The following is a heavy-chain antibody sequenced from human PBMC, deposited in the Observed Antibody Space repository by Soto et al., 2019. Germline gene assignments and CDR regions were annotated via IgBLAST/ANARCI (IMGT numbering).Heavy chain of an antibody. CDR1: GGSISSYY. CDR2: IYYSGST. J-gene: IGHJ4*02. CDR3: ARDNGDSSGYYYNFDY. D-gene: IGHD3-22*01. Sequence: SETLSLTCTVSGGSISSYYWSWIRQPPGKGLEWIGYIYYSGSTNYNPSLKSRVSISVDTSKNQFSLKLSSVTAADTAVYYCARDNGDSSGYYYNFDYWGQGTLVTVSS. V-gene: IGHV4-59*01.